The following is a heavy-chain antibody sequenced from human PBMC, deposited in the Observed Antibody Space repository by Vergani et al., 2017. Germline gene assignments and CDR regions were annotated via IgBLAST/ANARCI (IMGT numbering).Heavy chain of an antibody. Sequence: QVHLVESGGGVVQPVRSLRLSCVVSGFTSSYYGMHWVRQAPGQGLEWMGIINPSGGHTNYAQKFQGRVTMTRDTSTSTVYMELSSLRSEETAIYYCARGDYGILTGYRYWGQGTLVTVSA. CDR2: INPSGGHT. D-gene: IGHD3-9*01. CDR1: GFTSSYYG. J-gene: IGHJ4*02. V-gene: IGHV1-46*03. CDR3: ARGDYGILTGYRY.